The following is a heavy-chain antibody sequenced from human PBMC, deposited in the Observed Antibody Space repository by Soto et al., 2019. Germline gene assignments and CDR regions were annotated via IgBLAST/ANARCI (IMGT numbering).Heavy chain of an antibody. D-gene: IGHD1-26*01. CDR2: INPAGDTT. CDR3: ARDRTGAAYFDY. J-gene: IGHJ4*02. CDR1: GFTVTNYY. Sequence: QVQLVQSGAEVKKHGTSVKVSCKASGFTVTNYYMHWLRLAPGQGPEWMGLINPAGDTTSFAPKFRGRVTVTRHTSTSTIYMEMRGLRSDDTAFYYCARDRTGAAYFDYSGQGTLVTVS. V-gene: IGHV1-46*03.